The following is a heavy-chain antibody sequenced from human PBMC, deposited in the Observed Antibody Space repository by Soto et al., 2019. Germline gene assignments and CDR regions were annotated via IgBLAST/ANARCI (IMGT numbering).Heavy chain of an antibody. CDR2: ISYDGSNK. CDR3: ARDPLCGTARVLSYFDL. CDR1: GFTFSSYA. D-gene: IGHD5-18*01. V-gene: IGHV3-30-3*01. J-gene: IGHJ2*01. Sequence: QVQLVESGGGVVQPGRSLRLSCAASGFTFSSYAMHWVRQAPGKGLEWVAVISYDGSNKYYADSVKGRFTISRENSKNTLYVQMNSLRAEDTAVYYCARDPLCGTARVLSYFDLWGRGTLVTVSS.